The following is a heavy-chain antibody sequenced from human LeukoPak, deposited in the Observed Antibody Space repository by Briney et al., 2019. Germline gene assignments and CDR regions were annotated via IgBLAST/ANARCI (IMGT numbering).Heavy chain of an antibody. Sequence: PGGSLRLSCAASGFTFSSYAMSWVRQAPGKGLEWVSAISGSGGSTYYADSVKGRFTISRDNSKNTLYLQMNSLRAEDTAVYYCAKDTSLSMATITSFDYWGQGSLVTVSS. CDR1: GFTFSSYA. CDR3: AKDTSLSMATITSFDY. J-gene: IGHJ4*02. CDR2: ISGSGGST. V-gene: IGHV3-23*01. D-gene: IGHD5-24*01.